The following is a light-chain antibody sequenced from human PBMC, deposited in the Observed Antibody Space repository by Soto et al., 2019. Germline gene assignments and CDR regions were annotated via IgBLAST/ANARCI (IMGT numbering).Light chain of an antibody. CDR2: GAS. CDR1: QSVSSTY. CDR3: QQYGNSPFT. J-gene: IGKJ5*01. Sequence: EIVLTQSPGTLSLSPGETATLSCRASQSVSSTYLAWYQQKPGQAPGLLLYGASNRASGIPDRFAGSGSGTDFTLTISSLEPEDFAVYYCQQYGNSPFTFGQGTRLEIK. V-gene: IGKV3-20*01.